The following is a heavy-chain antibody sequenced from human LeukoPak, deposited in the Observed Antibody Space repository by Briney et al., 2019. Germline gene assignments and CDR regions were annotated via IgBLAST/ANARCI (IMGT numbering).Heavy chain of an antibody. J-gene: IGHJ6*02. D-gene: IGHD1-26*01. CDR1: GGSFSGYY. CDR3: ARDQWGADYYYGMDV. V-gene: IGHV4-34*01. Sequence: PSETLSLTCAVYGGSFSGYYWSWIRQPPGKGLEGIGEINHSGSTNYNPSLKSRVTISVDTSKNQFSLKLSSVTAADTAVYYCARDQWGADYYYGMDVWGQGTTVTVSS. CDR2: INHSGST.